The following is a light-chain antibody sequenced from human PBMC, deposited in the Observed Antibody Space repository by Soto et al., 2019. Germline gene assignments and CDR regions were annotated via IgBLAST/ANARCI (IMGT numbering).Light chain of an antibody. V-gene: IGKV3-20*01. Sequence: EIVLTQSPGALSLSPGERATLSCGASQSVSSSYLAWYQQKPGQAPRLLIYGASTRATGIPDRFSGSGSGTDFTLTISRREPEDIAVYYCQQYGSAPRTCGQGTEVEIK. CDR1: QSVSSSY. CDR3: QQYGSAPRT. CDR2: GAS. J-gene: IGKJ1*01.